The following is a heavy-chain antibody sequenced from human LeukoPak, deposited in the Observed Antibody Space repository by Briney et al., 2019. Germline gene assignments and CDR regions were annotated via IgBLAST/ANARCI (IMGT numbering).Heavy chain of an antibody. J-gene: IGHJ3*02. V-gene: IGHV6-1*01. CDR3: ARGSNSAFDI. Sequence: SQTLSLTYAISGDSVSRKAVAWNWIRQSPSRGLEWLGRAYSGSNDYAVSVKGRITINADTSKNQFSLQLNSVTPEDTAVYYCARGSNSAFDIWGLGTTVTVSS. D-gene: IGHD2-8*01. CDR2: AYSGSN. CDR1: GDSVSRKAVA.